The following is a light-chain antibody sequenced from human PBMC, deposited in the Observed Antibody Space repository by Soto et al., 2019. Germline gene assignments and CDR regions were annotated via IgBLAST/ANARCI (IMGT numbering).Light chain of an antibody. Sequence: QSVLTQPPSASGTPGQRVTISCSGSSSNIGRNPVNWYQQLPGTAPKLVIYSNGRRPSGVPDRFSGSKSGTSASLAISGLQSEDEADYYCAAWDGSLNGRVVFGGGTKLTVL. V-gene: IGLV1-44*01. J-gene: IGLJ2*01. CDR2: SNG. CDR3: AAWDGSLNGRVV. CDR1: SSNIGRNP.